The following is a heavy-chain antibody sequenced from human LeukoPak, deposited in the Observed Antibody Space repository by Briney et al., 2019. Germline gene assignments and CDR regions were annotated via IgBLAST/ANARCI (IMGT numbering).Heavy chain of an antibody. CDR1: GYTFTSYY. V-gene: IGHV1-46*01. D-gene: IGHD3-9*01. CDR2: INPSGGST. Sequence: ASVKVSCKASGYTFTSYYMHWVRQAPGQGLEWMGIINPSGGSTSYAQKFQGRVTMTRDMSTSTVYMELSSLRSEDTAVYYCARVQTHYDILTGYLSGPLPGAGYYYYYMDVWGKGTTVTVSS. J-gene: IGHJ6*03. CDR3: ARVQTHYDILTGYLSGPLPGAGYYYYYMDV.